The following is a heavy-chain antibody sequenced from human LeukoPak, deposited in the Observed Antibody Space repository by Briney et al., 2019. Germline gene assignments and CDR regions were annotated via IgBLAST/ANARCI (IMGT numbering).Heavy chain of an antibody. CDR1: GFTFSTFA. D-gene: IGHD2-15*01. Sequence: PGGSLRLSCAASGFTFSTFAMHWVRQAPGKGLQWVALISFDSTNIHYADSVRGRFTISRDNSKNTLYLQMNSLRAEDTAVYYCARDRPLVVAATSTRYFDLWGRGTLVTVSS. CDR3: ARDRPLVVAATSTRYFDL. V-gene: IGHV3-30-3*01. CDR2: ISFDSTNI. J-gene: IGHJ2*01.